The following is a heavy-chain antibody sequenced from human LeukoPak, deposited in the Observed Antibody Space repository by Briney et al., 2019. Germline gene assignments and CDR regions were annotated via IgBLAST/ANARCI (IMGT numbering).Heavy chain of an antibody. CDR3: ARGNMQQLVLSLFYHYYMDV. CDR1: GYTFTSYD. D-gene: IGHD6-13*01. CDR2: MNPNSGNT. Sequence: ASVKVSYKASGYTFTSYDINWVRQATGQGLEWMGWMNPNSGNTGYAQKFQGRVTITRNTSISTAYMELSSLRSEDTAVYYCARGNMQQLVLSLFYHYYMDVWGKGTTVTVSS. J-gene: IGHJ6*03. V-gene: IGHV1-8*03.